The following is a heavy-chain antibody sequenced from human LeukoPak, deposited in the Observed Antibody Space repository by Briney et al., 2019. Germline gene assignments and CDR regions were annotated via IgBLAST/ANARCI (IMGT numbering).Heavy chain of an antibody. CDR3: ATIGAKYSSSDAFDI. CDR2: AFYTRST. Sequence: PSETLSLTCTVSGGSISSSYWTWIRQTPGKGLEWIGFAFYTRSTHYNPSLKSRVTTSVDTSKNQFPLRLNSVTAADSAVYYCATIGAKYSSSDAFDIWGHGTMVTVSS. J-gene: IGHJ3*02. V-gene: IGHV4-59*03. D-gene: IGHD4/OR15-4a*01. CDR1: GGSISSSY.